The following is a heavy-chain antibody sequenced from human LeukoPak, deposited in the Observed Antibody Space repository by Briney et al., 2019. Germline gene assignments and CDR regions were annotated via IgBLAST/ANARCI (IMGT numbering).Heavy chain of an antibody. CDR3: ARDGCSSTSCYTGDY. V-gene: IGHV1-2*02. J-gene: IGHJ4*02. Sequence: ASVKVSCKASGYTFTGYYMHWVRQAPGQGLEWMGWINPNSGGTNYAQKFQGRVTMTKDTSISTAYMELSRLRSDDTAVYYCARDGCSSTSCYTGDYWGQGTLVTVSS. D-gene: IGHD2-2*02. CDR1: GYTFTGYY. CDR2: INPNSGGT.